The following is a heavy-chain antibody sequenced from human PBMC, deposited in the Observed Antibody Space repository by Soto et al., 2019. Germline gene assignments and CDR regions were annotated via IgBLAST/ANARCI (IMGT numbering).Heavy chain of an antibody. Sequence: QVQLQESGPGLVKPSQTLSLTCTVSGGSISSGGYSWSWIRQHPGKGLEWIGYIFYTGSTYYSPSLKSRVTISIDTSKNQFSLKLSSVTAADTAVYYCARVDGVLTGYYDFVYWGQGTLVTVSS. CDR3: ARVDGVLTGYYDFVY. D-gene: IGHD3-9*01. CDR1: GGSISSGGYS. J-gene: IGHJ4*02. V-gene: IGHV4-31*03. CDR2: IFYTGST.